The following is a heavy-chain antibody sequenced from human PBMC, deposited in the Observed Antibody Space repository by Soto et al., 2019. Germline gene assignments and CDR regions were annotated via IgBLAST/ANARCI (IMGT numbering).Heavy chain of an antibody. D-gene: IGHD2-15*01. CDR2: LYTSGSSNT. V-gene: IGHV4-4*07. CDR1: GGSIISYH. CDR3: VRESGGGGYCSGGSCYGMDV. Sequence: SETLSLTCIFSGGSIISYHWSWVRQPAGKGLEWIGRLYTSGSSNTYYNPSLKSRVTMSADTSKNQFSLEMTSVTAADTAVYYCVRESGGGGYCSGGSCYGMDVWGRGTTVTVSS. J-gene: IGHJ6*02.